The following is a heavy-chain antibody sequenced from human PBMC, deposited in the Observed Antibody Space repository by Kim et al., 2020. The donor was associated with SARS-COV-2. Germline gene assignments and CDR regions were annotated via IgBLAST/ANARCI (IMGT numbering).Heavy chain of an antibody. Sequence: SETLSLTCTVSGGSISSGGYYWSWIRQHPGKGLEWIGYIYYSGSTYYNPSLKSRVTISVDTSKNQFSLKLSSVTAAATAVYYCAKDPLKNPVTLGYYYYLGMDVWGQGTTVTVSS. CDR3: AKDPLKNPVTLGYYYYLGMDV. J-gene: IGHJ6*02. CDR1: GGSISSGGYY. CDR2: IYYSGST. V-gene: IGHV4-31*03.